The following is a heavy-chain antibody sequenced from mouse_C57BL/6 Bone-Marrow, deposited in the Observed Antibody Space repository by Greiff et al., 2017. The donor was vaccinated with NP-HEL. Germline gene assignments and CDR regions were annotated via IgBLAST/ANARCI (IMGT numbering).Heavy chain of an antibody. CDR2: IFPGSGST. D-gene: IGHD2-10*01. CDR1: GYTFTDYY. J-gene: IGHJ2*01. V-gene: IGHV1-75*01. CDR3: ARAGNSYYRGDCDY. Sequence: VQLQQSGPELVKPGASVKISCKASGYTFTDYYINWVKQRPGQGLEWIGWIFPGSGSTYYNEKFKGKATLTVDISSSTAYMLLSSLTSEDSAVYFCARAGNSYYRGDCDYWGQGTTLTVSS.